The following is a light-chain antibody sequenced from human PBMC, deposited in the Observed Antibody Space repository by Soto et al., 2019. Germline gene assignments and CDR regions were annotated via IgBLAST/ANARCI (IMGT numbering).Light chain of an antibody. Sequence: EVVLTQSPVTLSLSPGERVTLSCRASQSVSRNNLAWYQQRPGQAPRLLIYDASTRATGIPDRFSGSGSGADFTLTINRLEPEDFAVYFCQQYGRTPLTFGGGTKVDI. J-gene: IGKJ4*01. V-gene: IGKV3-20*01. CDR1: QSVSRNN. CDR3: QQYGRTPLT. CDR2: DAS.